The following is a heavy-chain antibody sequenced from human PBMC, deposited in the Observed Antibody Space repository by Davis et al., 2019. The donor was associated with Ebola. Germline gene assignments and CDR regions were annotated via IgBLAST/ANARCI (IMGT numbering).Heavy chain of an antibody. CDR1: GSTFSKYA. CDR2: IIPIFGTA. CDR3: ARLRFLEWLFSSMDV. D-gene: IGHD3-3*01. J-gene: IGHJ6*02. Sequence: SVKVSCKASGSTFSKYAINWVRQAPGQGPEWMGGIIPIFGTANYAQKFQGRVTITADESTSTAYMELSSLRSEDTAVYYCARLRFLEWLFSSMDVWGQGTTVTVSS. V-gene: IGHV1-69*13.